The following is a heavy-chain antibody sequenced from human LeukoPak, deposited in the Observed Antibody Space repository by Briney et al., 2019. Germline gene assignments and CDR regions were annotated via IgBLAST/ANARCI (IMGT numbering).Heavy chain of an antibody. CDR2: INHSGST. J-gene: IGHJ3*02. CDR3: ASALYGDAFDI. D-gene: IGHD3-10*01. V-gene: IGHV4-34*01. CDR1: GGSLSGYY. Sequence: SETLSLTCAVYGGSLSGYYWSWIRQPPGKGLEWIGEINHSGSTNYNPSLKGRVTISVDTSKDQFSLKLSSVTAADTAVYYCASALYGDAFDIWGQGTMVSVSS.